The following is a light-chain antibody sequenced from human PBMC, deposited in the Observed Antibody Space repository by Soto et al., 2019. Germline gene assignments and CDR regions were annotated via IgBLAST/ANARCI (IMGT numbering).Light chain of an antibody. CDR1: QSISSY. Sequence: EIVLTQSPATLSLSPGERATLSCRASQSISSYLAWYQQRPGQAPRFIIFDASSRAAGIPARFSGSGSGTDFTLTISSLGPEDFAVYYCQHRSNWPPGLTFGGGTKVEIK. V-gene: IGKV3-11*01. CDR2: DAS. CDR3: QHRSNWPPGLT. J-gene: IGKJ4*01.